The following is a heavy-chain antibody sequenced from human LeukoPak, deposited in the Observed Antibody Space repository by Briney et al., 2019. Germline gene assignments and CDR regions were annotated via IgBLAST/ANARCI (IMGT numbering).Heavy chain of an antibody. CDR3: ARDQYYYDTSGYPDAFDI. Sequence: GGSLRLSCSASGFTFFTYAMHWVRQAPGKGLEWVAVISYDGSDKFYADSVKGRFTISRDNAKDTLYLQMSSLTTEDTAVYFCARDQYYYDTSGYPDAFDIWGQGTVVTVP. CDR1: GFTFFTYA. V-gene: IGHV3-30*04. J-gene: IGHJ3*02. D-gene: IGHD3-22*01. CDR2: ISYDGSDK.